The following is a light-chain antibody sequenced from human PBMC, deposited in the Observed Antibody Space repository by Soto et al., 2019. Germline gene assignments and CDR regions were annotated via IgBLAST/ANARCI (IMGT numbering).Light chain of an antibody. CDR3: QQRTYWPLT. CDR1: QSVTTF. J-gene: IGKJ4*01. Sequence: EMVLTQSPVTLSLSPGERATLSCRASQSVTTFLAWYQQKPCQAPRLLIYDASKRATGIPARFGGSGSGTDLTLTISCLEPEDFAVYYCQQRTYWPLTFGGENKVEIK. CDR2: DAS. V-gene: IGKV3-11*01.